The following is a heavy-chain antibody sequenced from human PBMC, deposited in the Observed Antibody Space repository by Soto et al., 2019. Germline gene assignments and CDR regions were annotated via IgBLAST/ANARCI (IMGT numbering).Heavy chain of an antibody. V-gene: IGHV3-30*18. Sequence: GWSLRLSCASSGFTFISYGMHWVRQAPGKGLEWVAVISYDGSNKYYADSVKGRFTISRDNSKNTLYLQMNSLRAEDTAVYYCAKGLSWIQLWPTFDYWGQGTLVTVSS. J-gene: IGHJ4*02. CDR2: ISYDGSNK. CDR1: GFTFISYG. CDR3: AKGLSWIQLWPTFDY. D-gene: IGHD5-18*01.